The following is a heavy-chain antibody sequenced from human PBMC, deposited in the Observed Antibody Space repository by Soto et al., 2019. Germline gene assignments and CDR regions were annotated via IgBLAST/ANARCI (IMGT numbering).Heavy chain of an antibody. Sequence: PRGSLRLSCAASGFTFSSYGMHWVRQAPGKGLEWVAVISYDGSNKYYADSVKGRFTISRDNSKNTLYLQMNSLRAEDTAVYYCAKDEGYWGQGTLVTVSS. V-gene: IGHV3-30*18. J-gene: IGHJ4*02. CDR2: ISYDGSNK. CDR3: AKDEGY. CDR1: GFTFSSYG.